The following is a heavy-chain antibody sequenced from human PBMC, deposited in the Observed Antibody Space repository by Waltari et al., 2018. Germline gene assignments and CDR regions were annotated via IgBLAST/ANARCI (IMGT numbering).Heavy chain of an antibody. CDR2: ISYNARNI. J-gene: IGHJ6*02. D-gene: IGHD2-2*01. CDR1: SFALGSSP. Sequence: QVQLVESGGGVVRPGRYLRLPCAAASFALGSSPLHGVRQAPGKGLQWVAVISYNARNIYYVDSVKGRFTISRDNSKKTLFLQMNSLRDEDTAIYYCARDYCDRTNCHGMDVWGQGTAVTVSS. V-gene: IGHV3-30*04. CDR3: ARDYCDRTNCHGMDV.